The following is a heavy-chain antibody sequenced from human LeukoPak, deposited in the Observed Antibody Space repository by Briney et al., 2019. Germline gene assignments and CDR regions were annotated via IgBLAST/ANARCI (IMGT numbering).Heavy chain of an antibody. J-gene: IGHJ3*02. Sequence: RPSETLSLTCTVSGGSISSYYWSWIRQPPGKGLEWIGYIYYSGSTNYNPSLKSRVTISIDTSKNQFSLKLRSVTAADTAIYYCARQGYDILTGYIDAFDIWGQGTMVTVSS. D-gene: IGHD3-9*01. CDR2: IYYSGST. CDR1: GGSISSYY. V-gene: IGHV4-59*08. CDR3: ARQGYDILTGYIDAFDI.